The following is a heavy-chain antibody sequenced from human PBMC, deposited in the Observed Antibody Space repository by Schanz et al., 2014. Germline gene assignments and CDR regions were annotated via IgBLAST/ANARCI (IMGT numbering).Heavy chain of an antibody. V-gene: IGHV3-48*01. Sequence: EVQLVESGGGLVQPGGSLRLSCAASAFIFRSYSMHWVRQAPGKGLEWVSYISRSSSTIYYADSVRGRFTISRDNAKNSLYLEMTSLRGEDTAVYYCARDVSAYVGNYFDYWGQGTLVTVSS. J-gene: IGHJ4*02. CDR1: AFIFRSYS. CDR2: ISRSSSTI. CDR3: ARDVSAYVGNYFDY. D-gene: IGHD5-12*01.